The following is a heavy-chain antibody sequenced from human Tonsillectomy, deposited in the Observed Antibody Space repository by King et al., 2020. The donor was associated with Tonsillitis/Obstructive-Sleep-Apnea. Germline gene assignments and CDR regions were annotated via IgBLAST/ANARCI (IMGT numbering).Heavy chain of an antibody. CDR2: IGSSSSYT. J-gene: IGHJ6*03. Sequence: VQLVESGGGLVKPGGSLRLSCAASGFTFSDYYMTWIRQAPGKGLEWVSHIGSSSSYTNYADSVKGRFTISRDNAKNSLYLQMNSLGAEDTALDYCARGPQDVPAAKFRYYYMDVWGKGTTVTVSS. CDR3: ARGPQDVPAAKFRYYYMDV. D-gene: IGHD2-2*01. CDR1: GFTFSDYY. V-gene: IGHV3-11*05.